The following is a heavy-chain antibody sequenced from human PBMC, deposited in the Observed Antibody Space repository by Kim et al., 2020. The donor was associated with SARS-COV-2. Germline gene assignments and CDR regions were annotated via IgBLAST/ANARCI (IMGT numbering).Heavy chain of an antibody. CDR3: AKDGRSGAVITYYYYMDV. Sequence: GGSLRLSCAASGFTFSSYVMTWVRQAPGKGLEWVSGISGTGGSTYYADSVKGRFTISRDNSKNTVFLQMNSLRGDDTGTYYCAKDGRSGAVITYYYYMDVWGKGTTVTVSS. CDR1: GFTFSSYV. CDR2: ISGTGGST. J-gene: IGHJ6*03. V-gene: IGHV3-23*01. D-gene: IGHD3-22*01.